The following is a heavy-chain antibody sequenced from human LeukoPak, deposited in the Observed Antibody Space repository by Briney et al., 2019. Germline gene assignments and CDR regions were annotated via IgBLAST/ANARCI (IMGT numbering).Heavy chain of an antibody. Sequence: SETLSLTCTVSGGSISSYYWSWIRQPPGKGLEWIGYIYYSGSTNYNPSLKSRVTISVDTSKNQFSLKLSSVTAADTAVYYCARDREEHKYWGQGTLVTVSP. CDR2: IYYSGST. CDR3: ARDREEHKY. CDR1: GGSISSYY. V-gene: IGHV4-59*01. J-gene: IGHJ4*02. D-gene: IGHD1-26*01.